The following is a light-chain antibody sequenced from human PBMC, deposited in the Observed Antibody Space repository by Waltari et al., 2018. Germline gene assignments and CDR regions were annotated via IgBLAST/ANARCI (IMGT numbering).Light chain of an antibody. CDR2: DAS. CDR1: QSVNTN. J-gene: IGKJ5*01. CDR3: QQRSTWPSIT. Sequence: EIVLTQSPATLSLSPGERGTLSCRASQSVNTNLAWYQQRPGQAPRLLIYDASNRATGIPARFSGSGSGTDFTHTISSLEREDFAVYYCQQRSTWPSITFGQGTRLEIK. V-gene: IGKV3-11*01.